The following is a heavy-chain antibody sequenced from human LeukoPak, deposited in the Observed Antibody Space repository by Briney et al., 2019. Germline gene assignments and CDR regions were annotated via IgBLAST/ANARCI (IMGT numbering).Heavy chain of an antibody. CDR3: ARSSGPNSITVFGVVTPKFDY. CDR1: GFTFNSYA. CDR2: ISYDGSNK. Sequence: GGSLRLSCAASGFTFNSYAINWVRQAPGKGLEWVAFISYDGSNKYYADSVKGRFTISRGNSKNMLYLQMNSLRAEDTAVYYCARSSGPNSITVFGVVTPKFDYWGQGTLVTVSS. D-gene: IGHD3-3*01. V-gene: IGHV3-30-3*01. J-gene: IGHJ4*02.